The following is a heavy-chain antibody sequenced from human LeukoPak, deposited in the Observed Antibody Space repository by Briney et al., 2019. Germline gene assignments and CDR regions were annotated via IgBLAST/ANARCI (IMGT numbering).Heavy chain of an antibody. CDR1: GYTLTSYY. Sequence: ASVKVSCKASGYTLTSYYMHWVRQAPGQGLEWMRIINPSGGSTSYAQKFQGRVTMTRDTSTSTVYMELSSLRSEDTAVYYCAREGSYGYVEGDWGQGTLVTVSS. CDR3: AREGSYGYVEGD. D-gene: IGHD5-18*01. V-gene: IGHV1-46*01. J-gene: IGHJ4*02. CDR2: INPSGGST.